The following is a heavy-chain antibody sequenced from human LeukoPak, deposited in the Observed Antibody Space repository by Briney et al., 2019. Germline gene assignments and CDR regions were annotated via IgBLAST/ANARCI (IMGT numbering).Heavy chain of an antibody. D-gene: IGHD2-2*02. CDR1: GFTFSSSA. CDR3: ANTILTGAL. V-gene: IGHV3-23*01. J-gene: IGHJ4*02. Sequence: GSLRLSCAASGFTFSSSAMSWVRQAPGKGLEWVSAISNNGGYTYYADSVQGRFTISRDNAKNSLYLQMNSLRAEDTAVYYCANTILTGALWGQGTLVTVSS. CDR2: ISNNGGYT.